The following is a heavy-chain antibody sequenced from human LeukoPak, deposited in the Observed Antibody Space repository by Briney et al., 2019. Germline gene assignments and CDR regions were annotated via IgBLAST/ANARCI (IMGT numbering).Heavy chain of an antibody. V-gene: IGHV3-74*01. CDR2: INSDGSST. CDR1: GLTFSSYW. D-gene: IGHD3-22*01. J-gene: IGHJ4*02. CDR3: AREGDTYYYDSSGYFVDY. Sequence: GGSLRLSCAASGLTFSSYWMHWVRQAPGKGLVWVSRINSDGSSTSYADSVKGRFTISRDNAKNTLYLQMNSLRAEDTAVYYCAREGDTYYYDSSGYFVDYWGQGTLVTVSS.